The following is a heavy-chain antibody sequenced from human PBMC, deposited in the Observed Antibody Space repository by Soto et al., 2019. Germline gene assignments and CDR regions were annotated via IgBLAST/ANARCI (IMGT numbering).Heavy chain of an antibody. J-gene: IGHJ6*03. CDR1: GYSFTSYW. V-gene: IGHV5-51*01. CDR2: IYPGDSDT. Sequence: GESLKISCKGSGYSFTSYWIGWVRQMPGKGLEWMGIIYPGDSDTRYSPSFQGQVTISADKSISTAYLQWSSLKASDTAMYYCARHWYCSSTSCSNEEGASYYYYMDVWGKGTTVTVSS. CDR3: ARHWYCSSTSCSNEEGASYYYYMDV. D-gene: IGHD2-2*01.